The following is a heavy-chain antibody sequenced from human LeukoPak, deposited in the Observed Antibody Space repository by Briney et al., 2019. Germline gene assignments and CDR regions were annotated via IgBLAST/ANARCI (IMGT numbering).Heavy chain of an antibody. CDR1: GGSFSGYY. D-gene: IGHD3-9*01. CDR2: INHSGST. CDR3: ARGLGDILAGYQNGPRDY. Sequence: SETLSLTCAVYGGSFSGYYWSWIRQPPGKGLEWIGEINHSGSTNYNPSLKSRVTISVDTSKNQFSLKLSSVTAADTAVYYCARGLGDILAGYQNGPRDYWGQGTLVTVSS. V-gene: IGHV4-34*01. J-gene: IGHJ4*02.